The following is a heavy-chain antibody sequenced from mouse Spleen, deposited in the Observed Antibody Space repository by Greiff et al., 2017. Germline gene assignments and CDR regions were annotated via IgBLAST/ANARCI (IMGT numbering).Heavy chain of an antibody. Sequence: VKLVESGPELVKPGASVKISCKASGYAFSSSWMNWVKQRPGKGLEWIGRIYPGDGETNYNGKFKGKATLTADKSSSTAYMQLSSLTSEDSAVYFCAGSTMIFYWYFDVWGAGTTVTVSS. CDR2: IYPGDGET. V-gene: IGHV1-82*01. CDR3: AGSTMIFYWYFDV. D-gene: IGHD2-4*01. J-gene: IGHJ1*01. CDR1: GYAFSSSW.